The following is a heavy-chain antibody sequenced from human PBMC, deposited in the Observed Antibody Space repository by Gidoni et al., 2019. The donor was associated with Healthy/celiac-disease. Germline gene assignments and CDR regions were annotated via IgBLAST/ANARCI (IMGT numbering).Heavy chain of an antibody. J-gene: IGHJ4*02. Sequence: EVQLVESGGGLVQPGGSLRLSCAHPGFTFSSYSMNWVRQAPGKGLEWVSYISSSSSTIYYADSVKGRFTISRDNAKNSLYLQMNSLRDEDTAVYYCARVIKYTTDYWGQGTLVTVSS. V-gene: IGHV3-48*02. CDR2: ISSSSSTI. CDR1: GFTFSSYS. CDR3: ARVIKYTTDY. D-gene: IGHD6-6*01.